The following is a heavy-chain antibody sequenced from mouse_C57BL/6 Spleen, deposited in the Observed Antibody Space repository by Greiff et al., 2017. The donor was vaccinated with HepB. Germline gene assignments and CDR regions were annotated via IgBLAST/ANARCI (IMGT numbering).Heavy chain of an antibody. CDR1: GFNIKDDY. V-gene: IGHV14-4*01. D-gene: IGHD2-4*01. J-gene: IGHJ1*03. CDR2: IDPENGDT. Sequence: EVQLQQSGAELVRPGASVKLSCTASGFNIKDDYMHWVKQRPEQGLEWIGWIDPENGDTEYASKFQGKATITADTSSNTAYLQLSSLSSEDTAVYYCTGPIYYDSIWYFDVWGTGTAVTVSS. CDR3: TGPIYYDSIWYFDV.